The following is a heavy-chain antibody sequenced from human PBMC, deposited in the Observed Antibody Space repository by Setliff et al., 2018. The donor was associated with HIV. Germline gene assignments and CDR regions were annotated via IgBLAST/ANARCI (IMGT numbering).Heavy chain of an antibody. D-gene: IGHD3-9*01. CDR1: GYTFTGYY. Sequence: ASVKVSCKASGYTFTGYYMHWVRQAPGQGLEWMGRINPNSGGTNYAQKFQGRVTMTRDTSMNTAYMALSRLRSDDTAVDYCAREGITIFYFYYFALDVWGQGTTVTVSS. CDR2: INPNSGGT. V-gene: IGHV1-2*06. J-gene: IGHJ6*02. CDR3: AREGITIFYFYYFALDV.